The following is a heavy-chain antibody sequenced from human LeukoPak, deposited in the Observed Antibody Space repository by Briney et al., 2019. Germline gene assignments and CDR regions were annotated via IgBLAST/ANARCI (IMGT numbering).Heavy chain of an antibody. Sequence: GASVKVSCKASGGTFSSYAISWVRQAPGQGLEWMGRTIPIFGTANYAQKFQGGVTITTDESTSTAYMELSSLRSEDTAVYYCAREPYGSGSQPVDYWGQGTLVTVSS. J-gene: IGHJ4*02. D-gene: IGHD3-10*01. V-gene: IGHV1-69*05. CDR1: GGTFSSYA. CDR2: TIPIFGTA. CDR3: AREPYGSGSQPVDY.